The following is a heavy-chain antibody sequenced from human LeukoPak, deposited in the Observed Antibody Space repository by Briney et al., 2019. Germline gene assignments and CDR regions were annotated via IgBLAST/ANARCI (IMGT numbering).Heavy chain of an antibody. V-gene: IGHV3-11*04. Sequence: PGGSLRLSCAASGFTFSDHYMDWVRQAPGKGLEWISYISSDGSSIFYEDSVKGRFTISRDNPKNSLYLQMKSLRAEDTAVYYCARETLAARMFDYWGQGALVTVSS. CDR1: GFTFSDHY. D-gene: IGHD6-6*01. CDR3: ARETLAARMFDY. CDR2: ISSDGSSI. J-gene: IGHJ4*02.